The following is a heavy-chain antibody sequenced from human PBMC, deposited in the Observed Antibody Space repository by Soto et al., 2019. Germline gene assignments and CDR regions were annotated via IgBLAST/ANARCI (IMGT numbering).Heavy chain of an antibody. CDR3: ARRVDHYDSSGDANDI. D-gene: IGHD3-22*01. V-gene: IGHV4-34*01. CDR1: VGSFSGYY. J-gene: IGHJ3*02. CDR2: INHSGST. Sequence: SETLSLTCAVCVGSFSGYYWSWIRQPPGKGLEWIGEINHSGSTSYNPSLKSRVTMSVDTSKNEFSLKLTSVTAADTAVYYCARRVDHYDSSGDANDIWGQGTMVTVSS.